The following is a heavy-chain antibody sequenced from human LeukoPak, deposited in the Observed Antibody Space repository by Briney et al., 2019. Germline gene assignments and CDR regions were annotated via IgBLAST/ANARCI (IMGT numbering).Heavy chain of an antibody. J-gene: IGHJ4*02. CDR1: GGPISSYY. D-gene: IGHD3-22*01. CDR3: ARTYYYDSSGYDY. V-gene: IGHV4-59*01. Sequence: PSETLSLTCTVSGGPISSYYWSWLRQPPGKGLEWIGYIYYSGSTNYNPSLKSRVTISVDTSKNQFSLKLSSVTAADTAVYYCARTYYYDSSGYDYWGQGTLVTVSS. CDR2: IYYSGST.